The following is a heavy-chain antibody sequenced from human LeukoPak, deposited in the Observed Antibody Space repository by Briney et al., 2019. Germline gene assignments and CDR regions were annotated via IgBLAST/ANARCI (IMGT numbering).Heavy chain of an antibody. CDR2: INPNSGGT. Sequence: ASVKVSCKASGYTFTSYGISWVRQAPGQGLEWMGWINPNSGGTNYAQKFQGRVTMTRDTSISTAYMELSNLRSDDPAVYFCARGDLTMILEVTEYYFDYWGQGALVTVSS. CDR3: ARGDLTMILEVTEYYFDY. D-gene: IGHD3-22*01. V-gene: IGHV1-2*02. CDR1: GYTFTSYG. J-gene: IGHJ4*02.